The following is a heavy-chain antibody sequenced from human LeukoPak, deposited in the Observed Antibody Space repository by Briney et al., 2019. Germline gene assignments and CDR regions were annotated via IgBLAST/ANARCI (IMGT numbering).Heavy chain of an antibody. CDR1: GYTLTELS. Sequence: ASVKVPCKVSGYTLTELSMHWVRQAPGKGLEWMGGFDPEDGETIYAQKFQGRVTMTEDTSTDTAYMELSSLRSEDTAVYYCARQVAARPEYYYYGMDVWGQGTTVTVSS. D-gene: IGHD6-6*01. CDR2: FDPEDGET. J-gene: IGHJ6*02. V-gene: IGHV1-24*01. CDR3: ARQVAARPEYYYYGMDV.